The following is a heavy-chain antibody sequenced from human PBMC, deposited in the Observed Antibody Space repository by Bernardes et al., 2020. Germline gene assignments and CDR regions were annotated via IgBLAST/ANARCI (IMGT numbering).Heavy chain of an antibody. CDR3: ASGPY. CDR1: GFTFSAYL. J-gene: IGHJ4*02. Sequence: GGSLRLSCAASGFTFSAYLMHWVRQAPGKGLMWVSRINTNGSATTYADSVKGRFTISRDNGNKTLFLQMNSLRAEDTGVYYCASGPYWGQGVLVTVSS. V-gene: IGHV3-74*01. CDR2: INTNGSAT.